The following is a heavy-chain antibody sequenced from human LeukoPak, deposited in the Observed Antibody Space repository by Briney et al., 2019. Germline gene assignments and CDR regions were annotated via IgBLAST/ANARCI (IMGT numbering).Heavy chain of an antibody. V-gene: IGHV4-38-2*01. CDR1: GYSISSGYY. CDR3: ASSGYDFRGVWLDY. CDR2: IYHSGST. J-gene: IGHJ4*02. D-gene: IGHD5-12*01. Sequence: SETLSLTCAVSGYSISSGYYWGWIRQPPGKGLEWIGSIYHSGSTYYNPSLKSRVTISVDTSKNQFSLKLGSVTAADTAVYYCASSGYDFRGVWLDYWGQGTLVTVSS.